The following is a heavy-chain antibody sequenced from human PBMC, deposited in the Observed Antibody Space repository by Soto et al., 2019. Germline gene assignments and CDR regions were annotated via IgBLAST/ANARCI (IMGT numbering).Heavy chain of an antibody. D-gene: IGHD6-13*01. CDR3: RRSSRYSTDV. V-gene: IGHV4-39*01. Sequence: QLQLQESGPGLVKPSETLSLTCTVSGGSISSSSYWGWIRQPPGKGLEWIGSIYSIGSTYYNPSLTSRVTISVDTSKNQFSLKLSSVTAADTAVDYCRRSSRYSTDVWGQGTTVTVSS. CDR2: IYSIGST. CDR1: GGSISSSSY. J-gene: IGHJ6*02.